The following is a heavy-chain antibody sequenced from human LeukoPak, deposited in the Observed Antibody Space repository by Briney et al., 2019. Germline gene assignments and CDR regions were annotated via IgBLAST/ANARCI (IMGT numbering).Heavy chain of an antibody. V-gene: IGHV4-4*07. D-gene: IGHD3-10*01. CDR1: GGSISSYY. Sequence: PSETLSPTCTVSGGSISSYYWSWIREPAGKGLEWIGRIYTSRSTNYNPSLKSRVTMSVDTSKNQFSLKLSSVTAADTAVYYCAREGVWFGELPPYYYYYMDVWGKGTTVTVSS. J-gene: IGHJ6*03. CDR3: AREGVWFGELPPYYYYYMDV. CDR2: IYTSRST.